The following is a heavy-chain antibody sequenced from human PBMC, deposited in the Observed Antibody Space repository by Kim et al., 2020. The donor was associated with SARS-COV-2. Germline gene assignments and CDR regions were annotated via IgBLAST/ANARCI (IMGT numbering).Heavy chain of an antibody. CDR3: ARDGPPSGSSGYYSIDAFDI. Sequence: SETLSLTCTVSGGSISSYYWSWIRQPPGKGLEWIGYIYYSGSTNYNPSLKSRVTISVDTSKNQFSLKLSSVTAADTAVYYCARDGPPSGSSGYYSIDAFDIWGQGTMVTVSS. CDR2: IYYSGST. D-gene: IGHD3-22*01. CDR1: GGSISSYY. J-gene: IGHJ3*02. V-gene: IGHV4-59*01.